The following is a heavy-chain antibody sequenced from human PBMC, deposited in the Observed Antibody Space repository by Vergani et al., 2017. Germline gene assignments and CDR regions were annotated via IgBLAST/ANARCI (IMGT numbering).Heavy chain of an antibody. D-gene: IGHD1-7*01. Sequence: EVQLLESGGGLVQPGGSLRLFCAASGFTFSSYAMSWVRQAPGKGLEWVSAISGSGGSTYYADYVKGRITISRNNCKDTLSLQINSLRAEDTAVYYWSKDSRRTNNWNYVSQRYYYYYYMDVWGEGTTVTVSS. J-gene: IGHJ6*03. CDR2: ISGSGGST. CDR3: SKDSRRTNNWNYVSQRYYYYYYMDV. CDR1: GFTFSSYA. V-gene: IGHV3-23*01.